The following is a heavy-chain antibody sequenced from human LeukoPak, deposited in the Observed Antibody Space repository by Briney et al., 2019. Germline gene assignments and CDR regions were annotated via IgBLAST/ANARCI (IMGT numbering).Heavy chain of an antibody. V-gene: IGHV4-59*01. CDR3: ARLLAGCPGGRCRAHFDY. D-gene: IGHD2-15*01. CDR1: GDSINSNY. Sequence: SETLSLTCSVSGDSINSNYWSWMRQPPGKGLEWIGYIYYGGSTNYNPSLKSRVSMSVDTSKNQFSLNLSSVTPADTAVYHCARLLAGCPGGRCRAHFDYWGQGTLVTVSS. CDR2: IYYGGST. J-gene: IGHJ4*02.